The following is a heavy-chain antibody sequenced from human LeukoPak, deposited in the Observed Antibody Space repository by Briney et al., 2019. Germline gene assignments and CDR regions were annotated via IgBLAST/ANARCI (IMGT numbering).Heavy chain of an antibody. CDR2: INHSGST. CDR3: AMTLHYGDYAGFDY. CDR1: GGSFSGYY. D-gene: IGHD4-17*01. Sequence: SETLSLTCAVYGGSFSGYYWSWIRQPPGKGLEWIGEINHSGSTNYNPSLKSRVTISVDTSKNQFSLKLSSVTAADTAVYYCAMTLHYGDYAGFDYWGQGTLVTVSS. V-gene: IGHV4-34*01. J-gene: IGHJ4*02.